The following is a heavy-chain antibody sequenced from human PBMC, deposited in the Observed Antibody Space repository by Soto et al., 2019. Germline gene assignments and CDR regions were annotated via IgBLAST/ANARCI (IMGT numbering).Heavy chain of an antibody. CDR3: ARARLSNGDPNIYFFYGLDV. CDR2: IIPLFHKT. CDR1: GDMFRNSA. Sequence: QVQLVQSGAEARRPGSSVQVSCKAAGDMFRNSAFTWVRQAPGQRLDWMGVIIPLFHKTSVAQKFQGRLTFTADASTSDVYMEVSSLTSEDTAVYYCARARLSNGDPNIYFFYGLDVWGQGTTVTVSS. D-gene: IGHD6-6*01. J-gene: IGHJ6*02. V-gene: IGHV1-69*01.